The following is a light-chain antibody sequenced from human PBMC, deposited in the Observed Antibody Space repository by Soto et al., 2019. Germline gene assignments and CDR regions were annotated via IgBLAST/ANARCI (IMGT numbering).Light chain of an antibody. Sequence: DIQMTQSPSTLSASVGDRVTITCRASQSISSWLAWYQQKPGKAPKLLIYKASTLESGVPSRFSGSGSGTEFTLTFSSLQLYHFATYYWQQSFTFGPGTKVDI. J-gene: IGKJ3*01. CDR1: QSISSW. V-gene: IGKV1-5*03. CDR3: QQSFT. CDR2: KAS.